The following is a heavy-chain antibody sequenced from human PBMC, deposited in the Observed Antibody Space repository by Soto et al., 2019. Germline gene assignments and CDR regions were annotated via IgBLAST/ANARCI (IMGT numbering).Heavy chain of an antibody. CDR3: ARGGTWLIYYYYYGMDV. Sequence: LSLTNAVYCWSFSGYYWSWIRQPPGKGLEWIGEINHSGSTNYNPSLKSRVTISVDTSKNQFSLKLSSVTAADTAVYYCARGGTWLIYYYYYGMDVWGQGTTVTVSS. CDR2: INHSGST. J-gene: IGHJ6*02. V-gene: IGHV4-34*01. CDR1: CWSFSGYY. D-gene: IGHD3-22*01.